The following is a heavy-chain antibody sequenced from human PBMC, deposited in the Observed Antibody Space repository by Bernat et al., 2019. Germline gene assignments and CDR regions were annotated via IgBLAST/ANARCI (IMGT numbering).Heavy chain of an antibody. CDR2: VKSKIDGGTI. CDR1: GFTFSEAW. Sequence: EAQLVESGGGLVKPGGSLRLSCAASGFTFSEAWMYWVRQAPGKGLEWVARVKSKIDGGTIDYAAPVKGTFTISRDDFKSTPYLQMTILKTEDTAVYYCTTGATHWGQGTLVTVSS. CDR3: TTGATH. D-gene: IGHD1-26*01. J-gene: IGHJ4*02. V-gene: IGHV3-15*01.